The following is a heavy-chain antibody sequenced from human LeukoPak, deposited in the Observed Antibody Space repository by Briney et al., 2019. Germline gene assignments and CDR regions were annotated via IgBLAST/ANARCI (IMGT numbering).Heavy chain of an antibody. CDR1: GYTFPSYG. CDR2: LNPSGGSS. CDR3: ASVYKNGMDV. J-gene: IGHJ6*02. Sequence: GASVKVSCKASGYTFPSYGISWVRQAPGQGLEWMGILNPSGGSSSYAQKFQGRATLTRATSTSTVYMELSSLRSEDTAVYYCASVYKNGMDVWGQGTTVIVSS. V-gene: IGHV1-46*01. D-gene: IGHD5-24*01.